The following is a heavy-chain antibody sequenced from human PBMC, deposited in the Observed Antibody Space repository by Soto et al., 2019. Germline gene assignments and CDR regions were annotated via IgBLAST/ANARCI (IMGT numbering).Heavy chain of an antibody. CDR3: ARDRVDTIFGVAHNHYGMDV. CDR1: GGSISSGDYY. Sequence: PSETLSLTCTVSGGSISSGDYYWSWIRQPPGKGLEWIGYIYYSGSTYYNPSLKSRVTISVDTSKNQFSLKLSSVTAADTAVYYCARDRVDTIFGVAHNHYGMDVCGQGPTVTVYS. CDR2: IYYSGST. V-gene: IGHV4-30-4*01. D-gene: IGHD3-3*01. J-gene: IGHJ6*02.